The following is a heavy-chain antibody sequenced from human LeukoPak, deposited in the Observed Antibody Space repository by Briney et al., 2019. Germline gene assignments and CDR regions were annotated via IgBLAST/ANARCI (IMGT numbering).Heavy chain of an antibody. Sequence: GGSLRLSCSHSGFTFSSYAMHWVRQAPGKGLEYVSGISTNGGRTYYADSVKGRFTISRDNSKNTLDLQMSSLRAEDTAVYYCVKDGYGPVDNWFHPWGQATLVTVSS. CDR3: VKDGYGPVDNWFHP. J-gene: IGHJ5*02. CDR1: GFTFSSYA. CDR2: ISTNGGRT. V-gene: IGHV3-64D*06. D-gene: IGHD3-10*01.